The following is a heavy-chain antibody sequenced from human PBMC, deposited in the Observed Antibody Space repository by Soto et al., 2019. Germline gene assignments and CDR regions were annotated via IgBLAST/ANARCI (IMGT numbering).Heavy chain of an antibody. V-gene: IGHV1-2*02. J-gene: IGHJ5*02. CDR3: ARAILMVLGVTHNCFDL. CDR2: INPNSGGT. D-gene: IGHD3-10*01. Sequence: ASVKVSCKASGYTLTGYYMHWVRQAPGQGLAWMGWINPNSGGTSYAQKFLGRGTMTRDTSISTAYMELSRLRSEETAVYYCARAILMVLGVTHNCFDLWGQGTLVTVSS. CDR1: GYTLTGYY.